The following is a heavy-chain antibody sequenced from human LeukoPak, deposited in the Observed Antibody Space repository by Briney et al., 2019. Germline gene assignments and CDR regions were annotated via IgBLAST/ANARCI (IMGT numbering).Heavy chain of an antibody. CDR1: GFTFSSYG. D-gene: IGHD3-3*01. Sequence: PGRSLRLSCAASGFTFSSYGMHWVRQAPGKGLEWVAVISYDGSNKYYADSVKGRFTISRDNSKNTLYLQMNSLRAEDTAVYYCARESFYDFWSGRDAFDIWGQGTMVTVSS. V-gene: IGHV3-30*03. J-gene: IGHJ3*02. CDR3: ARESFYDFWSGRDAFDI. CDR2: ISYDGSNK.